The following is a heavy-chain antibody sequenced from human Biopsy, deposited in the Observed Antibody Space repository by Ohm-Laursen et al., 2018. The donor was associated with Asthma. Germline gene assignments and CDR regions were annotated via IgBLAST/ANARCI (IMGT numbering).Heavy chain of an antibody. Sequence: SQTLSLACIVSRGYVRTYDYRWAWIRQPPGKGLEWLGSAFHSGTTDYTPSVARRLSISVDTTRNQFSMTLSSVTAADTAVYYCATLRVYCRGANCFFFNYWGQGTLVTVSS. CDR3: ATLRVYCRGANCFFFNY. J-gene: IGHJ4*02. V-gene: IGHV4-30-4*01. CDR2: AFHSGTT. CDR1: RGYVRTYDYR. D-gene: IGHD2-2*01.